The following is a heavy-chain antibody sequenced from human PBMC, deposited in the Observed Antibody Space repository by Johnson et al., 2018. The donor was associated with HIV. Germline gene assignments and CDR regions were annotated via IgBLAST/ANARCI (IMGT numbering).Heavy chain of an antibody. CDR3: WGYSTSSNAAFDI. V-gene: IGHV3-30*02. D-gene: IGHD6-6*01. Sequence: QVQLVESGGGLVQPGGSLRLSCATSGFTFSSYGMHWVRQAPGKGLQWVAFIRYDGSKKYYADSVKGRFTISRDNSKNTLYLQMNSLRAEDTAVYYCWGYSTSSNAAFDIWGQGTMVTVSS. CDR2: IRYDGSKK. J-gene: IGHJ3*02. CDR1: GFTFSSYG.